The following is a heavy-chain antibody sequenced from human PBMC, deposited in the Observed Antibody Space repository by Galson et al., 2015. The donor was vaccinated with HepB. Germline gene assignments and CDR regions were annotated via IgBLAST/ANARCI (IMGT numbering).Heavy chain of an antibody. J-gene: IGHJ6*02. CDR1: GFTFSKAA. CDR3: AKVYDSSGYTISGMDV. D-gene: IGHD3-22*01. V-gene: IGHV3-23*01. Sequence: SLRLSCAGSGFTFSKAAMGWVRQAPGKGLEWVSSISASGGGIYYAESVQGRFSISRDNSKNIVHMEMNSLRADDAAVYYCAKVYDSSGYTISGMDVWGQGTTVTVSS. CDR2: ISASGGGI.